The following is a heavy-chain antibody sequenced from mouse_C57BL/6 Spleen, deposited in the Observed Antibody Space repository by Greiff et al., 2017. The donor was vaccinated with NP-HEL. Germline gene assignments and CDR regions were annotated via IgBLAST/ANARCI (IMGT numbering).Heavy chain of an antibody. Sequence: VQLLQSGAELVKPGASVKVSCKASGYTFTSYWMHWVKQRPGQGLEWIGRIHPSDSDTNYNQKFKGKATLTVDKSSSTASMQLSSLTSADSAVYYCAIGNDYGSSHCRGQGTTLTASS. J-gene: IGHJ2*01. V-gene: IGHV1-74*01. CDR3: AIGNDYGSSHC. CDR2: IHPSDSDT. D-gene: IGHD1-1*01. CDR1: GYTFTSYW.